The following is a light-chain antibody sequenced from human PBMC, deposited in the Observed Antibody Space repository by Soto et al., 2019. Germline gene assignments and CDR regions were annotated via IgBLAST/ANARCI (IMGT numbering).Light chain of an antibody. CDR3: SSYTRTSTYV. Sequence: QSALTQPASVSGSPGQSITISCTGTSSDVGGYNYVSWYQQHPGKAPKLMILEVRTRPSGVSNRFSASKSGNTASLTISGLQAEDEADYYCSSYTRTSTYVFGTGTKLTVL. V-gene: IGLV2-14*01. CDR2: EVR. J-gene: IGLJ1*01. CDR1: SSDVGGYNY.